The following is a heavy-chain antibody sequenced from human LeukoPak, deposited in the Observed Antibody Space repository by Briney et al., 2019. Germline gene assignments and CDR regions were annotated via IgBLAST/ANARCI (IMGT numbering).Heavy chain of an antibody. CDR3: ATQPNDFWSGYLDY. J-gene: IGHJ4*02. Sequence: GESLKISCKGSGYSFTYWTGWVRQMPGKGLEWMGITYPGDSDTRYSPSFQGQVTISADKSISTAYLQWSSLKASDTAMYYCATQPNDFWSGYLDYWGQGTLITVSS. V-gene: IGHV5-51*01. CDR2: TYPGDSDT. D-gene: IGHD3-3*01. CDR1: GYSFTYW.